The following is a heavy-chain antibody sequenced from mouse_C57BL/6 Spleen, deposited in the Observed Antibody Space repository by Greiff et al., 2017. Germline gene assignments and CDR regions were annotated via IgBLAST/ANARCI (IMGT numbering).Heavy chain of an antibody. CDR2: INPSTGGT. D-gene: IGHD4-1*01. Sequence: VQLQQSGPELVKPGASVKISCKASGYSFTGYYMNWVKQSPEKSLEWIGEINPSTGGTTYNQKFKAKATLTVDKSSSTAYMQLKILTSEDSAVYYCARRWDEDAMDYWGQGTSVTVSS. V-gene: IGHV1-42*01. CDR1: GYSFTGYY. CDR3: ARRWDEDAMDY. J-gene: IGHJ4*01.